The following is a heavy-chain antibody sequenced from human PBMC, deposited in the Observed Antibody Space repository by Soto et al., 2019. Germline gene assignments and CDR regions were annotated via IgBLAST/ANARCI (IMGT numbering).Heavy chain of an antibody. CDR3: ARDLSGWGLTNGHFGLDV. V-gene: IGHV1-3*01. J-gene: IGHJ6*02. D-gene: IGHD3-16*01. CDR2: INAGKGNA. CDR1: GYTFVNYA. Sequence: QVQLVQSGAEVKKPGASVMVSCKASGYTFVNYAIHWGRQAPGQKFEWMGWINAGKGNARSLQKFQDRLTFTRDTSATTAYMELGSLRSEDTAVYFGARDLSGWGLTNGHFGLDVWGQGTTVIVSS.